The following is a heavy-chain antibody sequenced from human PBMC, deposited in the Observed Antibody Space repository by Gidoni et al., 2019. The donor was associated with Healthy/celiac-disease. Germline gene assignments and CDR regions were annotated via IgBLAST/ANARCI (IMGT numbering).Heavy chain of an antibody. CDR3: ATRGQRTYYHGSGRGYMDV. CDR2: IYYSGST. Sequence: QVQLQESGPGLVKPSQTLSLTCTVSGGSISSGGYYWSWIRQHPGKGLEWIGYIYYSGSTYYNPSLKSRVTISVDTSKNQFSLKLSSVTAADTAVYYCATRGQRTYYHGSGRGYMDVWGKGTTVTVSS. V-gene: IGHV4-31*03. D-gene: IGHD3-10*01. CDR1: GGSISSGGYY. J-gene: IGHJ6*03.